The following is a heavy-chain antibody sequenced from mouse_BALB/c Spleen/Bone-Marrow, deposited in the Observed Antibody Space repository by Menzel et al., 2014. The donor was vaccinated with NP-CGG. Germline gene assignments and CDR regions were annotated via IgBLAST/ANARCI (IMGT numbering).Heavy chain of an antibody. V-gene: IGHV1-4*02. CDR2: IVPRSGYT. Sequence: VQGVESASELARPGASVRLSCRASGYTFTGYTMQWVKQRPGQGLEWIGYIVPRSGYTDYNQKFKDKTTLTADKSSNTAYMQLSRLTSEDSAVYYCAREDIAPAYSDYWGQGTTLTVAS. CDR3: AREDIAPAYSDY. D-gene: IGHD3-3*01. CDR1: GYTFTGYT. J-gene: IGHJ2*01.